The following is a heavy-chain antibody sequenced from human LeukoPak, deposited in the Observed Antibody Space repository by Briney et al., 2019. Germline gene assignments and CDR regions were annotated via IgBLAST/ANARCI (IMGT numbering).Heavy chain of an antibody. V-gene: IGHV3-30*18. J-gene: IGHJ4*02. CDR2: ISNDAKKI. CDR1: GFTFSNYG. Sequence: PGRSLRLSCAASGFTFSNYGMHWVRQAPGKGLEWVAGISNDAKKIYYLDSVKGRFTVSRDNSKSMFYVQMDSLRVEETAVYYWGKGGYSGSPYGYYDYWGQGTLVTVSS. D-gene: IGHD1-26*01. CDR3: GKGGYSGSPYGYYDY.